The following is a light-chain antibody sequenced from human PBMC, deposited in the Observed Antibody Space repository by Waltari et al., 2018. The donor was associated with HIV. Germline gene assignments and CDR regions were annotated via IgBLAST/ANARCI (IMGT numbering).Light chain of an antibody. V-gene: IGLV6-57*03. CDR3: QSYETTTHKWV. CDR1: SGSIVTSY. Sequence: NFMLTQPQSVSESPGKTITISCTRSSGSIVTSYVQWYRQRPGNAPTTVINENRQRSSGGPDRFSGSIDSSSNSASLTISGLTTEDEADYYCQSYETTTHKWVFGGGTKLTVL. J-gene: IGLJ3*02. CDR2: ENR.